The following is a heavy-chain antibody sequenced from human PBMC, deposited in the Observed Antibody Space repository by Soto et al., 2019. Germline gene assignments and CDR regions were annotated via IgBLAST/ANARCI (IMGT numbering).Heavy chain of an antibody. CDR1: GFTFSTSA. Sequence: QVQLVESGGGVVQPGRSLRLSCAASGFTFSTSAIHWVRQAPGKGLEWVAVISSDGSHQYYADSVRGRFTVSRDNSKNTLYLHMNSLRAEDTAVYYCARPYCSSTRCYLSYYARDVWGQGHTVTVSS. V-gene: IGHV3-30-3*01. J-gene: IGHJ6*02. CDR3: ARPYCSSTRCYLSYYARDV. CDR2: ISSDGSHQ. D-gene: IGHD2-2*01.